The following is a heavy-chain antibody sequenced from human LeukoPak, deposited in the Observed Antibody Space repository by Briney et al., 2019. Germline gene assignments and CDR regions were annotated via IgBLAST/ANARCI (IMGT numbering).Heavy chain of an antibody. Sequence: GGSLRLSCAASGFTFSRYVMNWVRQAPGKGLEWVSAITGRADRTYYADSAKGRFTISRDNSKNTLYLQMNSLRAEDTAVYYCAKDLGGSGFYYYYGMDVWGQGTTVTVSS. CDR2: ITGRADRT. V-gene: IGHV3-23*01. CDR1: GFTFSRYV. D-gene: IGHD3-10*01. CDR3: AKDLGGSGFYYYYGMDV. J-gene: IGHJ6*02.